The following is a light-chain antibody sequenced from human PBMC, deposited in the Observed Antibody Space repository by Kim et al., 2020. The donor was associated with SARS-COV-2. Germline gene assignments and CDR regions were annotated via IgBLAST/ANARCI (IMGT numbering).Light chain of an antibody. V-gene: IGLV3-19*01. CDR3: NSRDNNDNVL. CDR1: SLRTYY. J-gene: IGLJ2*01. Sequence: AVGQTARITCQGDSLRTYYTTWCQQKQGQAPIVVFYGKDNRPSGIPDRFSGCSSGNTASLTITATQAGDEADYYCNSRDNNDNVLFGGGTQLTVL. CDR2: GKD.